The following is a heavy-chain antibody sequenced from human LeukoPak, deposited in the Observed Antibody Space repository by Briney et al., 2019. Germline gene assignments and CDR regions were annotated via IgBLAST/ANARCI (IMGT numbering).Heavy chain of an antibody. V-gene: IGHV4-61*02. Sequence: PSETLSLTCTVSGGSISSGSYSWSWIRQPAGKGLEWIGRIYTRGSTNYDPSLKSRVTISVDTSKNQFSLKLNSVTAADTAVYYCARDVQVVAATLDYYYYMDVWGKGTTVTVSS. J-gene: IGHJ6*03. CDR1: GGSISSGSYS. CDR3: ARDVQVVAATLDYYYYMDV. D-gene: IGHD2-15*01. CDR2: IYTRGST.